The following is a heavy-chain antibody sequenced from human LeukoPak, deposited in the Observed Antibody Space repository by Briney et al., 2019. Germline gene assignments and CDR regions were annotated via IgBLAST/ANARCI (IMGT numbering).Heavy chain of an antibody. CDR2: INHSGST. CDR1: GYSISSSYY. Sequence: SETLSLTCTVSGYSISSSYYWSWIRQPPGKGLEWIGEINHSGSTNYNPSLKSRVTISVDTSKNQFSLKLSSVTAADTAVYYCATYGSGYYFDYWGQGTLVTVSS. CDR3: ATYGSGYYFDY. D-gene: IGHD3-10*01. J-gene: IGHJ4*02. V-gene: IGHV4-38-2*02.